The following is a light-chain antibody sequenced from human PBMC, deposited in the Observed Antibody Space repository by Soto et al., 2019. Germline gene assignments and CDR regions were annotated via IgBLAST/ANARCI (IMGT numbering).Light chain of an antibody. Sequence: DIRMTQSTASLSASFGDRVTITCRASQSISSYLNWYQQKPGKAPKLLIYKASSLESGVPSRFSGSGSGTEFNLTISSLQTDDFATYYCQQYNSYSWTFGQGTKVDIK. CDR2: KAS. CDR3: QQYNSYSWT. V-gene: IGKV1-5*03. J-gene: IGKJ1*01. CDR1: QSISSY.